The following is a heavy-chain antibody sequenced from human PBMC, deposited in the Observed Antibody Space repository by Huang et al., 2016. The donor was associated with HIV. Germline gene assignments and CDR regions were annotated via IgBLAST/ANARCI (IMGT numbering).Heavy chain of an antibody. CDR3: ARGAPDLDSHLDH. Sequence: QVQLVQSGAEVKKPGSSVKVSCKVSGGTFNNAISWGRPGTGQGLEWMGGIIPIFGTPNYARKFQGRVTITADESTSIAYMELSSLRSEDTAVYYCARGAPDLDSHLDHWGQGTLVTVSS. CDR1: GGTFNNA. D-gene: IGHD3-3*01. CDR2: IIPIFGTP. V-gene: IGHV1-69*13. J-gene: IGHJ4*02.